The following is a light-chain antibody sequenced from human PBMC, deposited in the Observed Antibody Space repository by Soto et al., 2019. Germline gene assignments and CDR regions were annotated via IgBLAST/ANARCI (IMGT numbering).Light chain of an antibody. CDR1: QSVSSY. J-gene: IGKJ4*01. Sequence: EIILTQSPATLSLSPGERATFSCRASQSVSSYLAWYQHKPGQAPRLLIYDASTRATGIPARFSGSGSGTDFTLTISSLEPEDFAVYYCQQRSTPLTFGGGTKVEIK. V-gene: IGKV3-11*01. CDR2: DAS. CDR3: QQRSTPLT.